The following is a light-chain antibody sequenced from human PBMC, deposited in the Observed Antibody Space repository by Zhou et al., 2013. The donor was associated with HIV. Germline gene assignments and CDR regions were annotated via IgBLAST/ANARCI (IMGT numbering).Light chain of an antibody. J-gene: IGKJ1*01. CDR2: GAS. V-gene: IGKV3-11*01. Sequence: EIVLTQSPGTLSLSPGERATLSCRASQSVTNSYLGWYQQKSGQAPRLLIYGASNRAADIPARFSGSGSGTDFTLTISSLEAEDFAVYYCQQCSDWPETFGQGSKVEIK. CDR3: QQCSDWPET. CDR1: QSVTNSY.